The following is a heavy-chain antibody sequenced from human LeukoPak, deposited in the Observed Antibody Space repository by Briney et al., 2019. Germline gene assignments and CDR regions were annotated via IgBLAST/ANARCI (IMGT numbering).Heavy chain of an antibody. CDR1: GGSISSFY. Sequence: SETLSLTCSVSGGSISSFYWSWIRQPAGKGLEWIGRIYTSGSTNYNPSLKSRVTMSVDTSKNQFSLKLSSVTAADTAVYYCARDLTDYYELDYWGQGTLVTVSS. CDR2: IYTSGST. V-gene: IGHV4-4*07. CDR3: ARDLTDYYELDY. D-gene: IGHD1-26*01. J-gene: IGHJ4*02.